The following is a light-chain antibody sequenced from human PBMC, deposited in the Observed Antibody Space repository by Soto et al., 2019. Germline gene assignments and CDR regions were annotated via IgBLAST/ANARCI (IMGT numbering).Light chain of an antibody. V-gene: IGKV3-11*01. CDR1: QSVGSF. CDR3: QQRSNWPPYT. Sequence: ETVLTQSPATLSLSPGERATLSCRASQSVGSFLAWYQQRPGQTPRLLMYDASNRATGIPARFSGSGSGTDFTLTISSLEPEDFAVYYCQQRSNWPPYTFGQGTKLEIK. CDR2: DAS. J-gene: IGKJ2*01.